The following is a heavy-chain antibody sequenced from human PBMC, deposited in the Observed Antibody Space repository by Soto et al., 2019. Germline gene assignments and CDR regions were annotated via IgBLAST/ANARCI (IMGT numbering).Heavy chain of an antibody. Sequence: GESLKISCKGSGYSFTSYWIGWVRQMPGKGLEWMGIIYPGDSDTRYSPSFQGQVTISADKSISTAYLQWSSLKASDTAMYYCARNYGDYLYYYGMDVWGQGTTVTVSS. J-gene: IGHJ6*02. CDR1: GYSFTSYW. V-gene: IGHV5-51*01. CDR2: IYPGDSDT. D-gene: IGHD4-17*01. CDR3: ARNYGDYLYYYGMDV.